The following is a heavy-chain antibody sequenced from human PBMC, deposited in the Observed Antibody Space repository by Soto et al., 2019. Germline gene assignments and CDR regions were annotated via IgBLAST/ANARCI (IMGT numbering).Heavy chain of an antibody. CDR2: ISGSDGRT. D-gene: IGHD5-18*01. CDR3: AKGVSQYTPLALFDY. Sequence: PGGSLTLSSSASGFTFSSYAMSWVRQAPGKGLEWVSTISGSDGRTYSTDSVKGRFTISRDNSRNTAYLQMNSLRVEDTAVYYCAKGVSQYTPLALFDYWGRGTLVTVSS. V-gene: IGHV3-23*01. CDR1: GFTFSSYA. J-gene: IGHJ4*02.